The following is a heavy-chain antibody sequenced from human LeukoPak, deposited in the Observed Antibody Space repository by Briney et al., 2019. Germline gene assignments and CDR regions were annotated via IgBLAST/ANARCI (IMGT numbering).Heavy chain of an antibody. D-gene: IGHD1-26*01. J-gene: IGHJ4*02. CDR1: GFTFSSYG. V-gene: IGHV3-33*01. Sequence: GESLKISCAASGFTFSSYGMHWVRQAPGKGLEWVAVIWYDGSNKYYADSVKDRFTISRDNSKNTLYLQMNSLRAEDTAVYYCARDDGSYGVDYWGQGTLVTVSS. CDR3: ARDDGSYGVDY. CDR2: IWYDGSNK.